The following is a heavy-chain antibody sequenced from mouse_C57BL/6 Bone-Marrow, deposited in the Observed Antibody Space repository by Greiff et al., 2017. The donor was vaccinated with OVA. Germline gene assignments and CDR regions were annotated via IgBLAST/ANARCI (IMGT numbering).Heavy chain of an antibody. J-gene: IGHJ3*01. Sequence: VQLQQSGPELVKPGASVKMSCKASGYTFTDYNMHWVKQSHGKSLEWIGYINPNNGGTSYNQKFKGKATLTVNKSSSTAYMELRSLTSEDSAVYYGARYYYGSSYGFAYWGQGTLVTVSA. D-gene: IGHD1-1*01. CDR1: GYTFTDYN. V-gene: IGHV1-22*01. CDR2: INPNNGGT. CDR3: ARYYYGSSYGFAY.